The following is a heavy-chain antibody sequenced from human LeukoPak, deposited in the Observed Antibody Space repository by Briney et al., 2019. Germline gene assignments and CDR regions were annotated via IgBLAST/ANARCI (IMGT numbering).Heavy chain of an antibody. V-gene: IGHV6-1*01. CDR1: GDSVSSISVA. CDR3: ARGAAVAGRMDV. D-gene: IGHD6-19*01. Sequence: SPTLSLTYAISGDSVSSISVAWNWIRQSPSRGLEWLGRTFYRSRWYNDYAEFVKSRITINTDTAKNTYSIQQNQVTPAITAVYYCARGAAVAGRMDVWGQGTTVTVSS. CDR2: TFYRSRWYN. J-gene: IGHJ6*02.